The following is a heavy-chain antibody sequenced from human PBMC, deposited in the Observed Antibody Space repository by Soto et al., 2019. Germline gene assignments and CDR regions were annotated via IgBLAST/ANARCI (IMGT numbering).Heavy chain of an antibody. J-gene: IGHJ5*02. CDR1: GGSISSSNW. CDR2: IYHSGST. CDR3: ARGRTLLWFGELLSANWFDP. Sequence: SETLSLTCAVSGGSISSSNWWSWVRQPPGKGLEWIGEIYHSGSTNYNPSLKSRVTISVDTSKNQFSLKLSSVTAADTAVYYCARGRTLLWFGELLSANWFDPWGQGTLVTVSS. V-gene: IGHV4-4*02. D-gene: IGHD3-10*01.